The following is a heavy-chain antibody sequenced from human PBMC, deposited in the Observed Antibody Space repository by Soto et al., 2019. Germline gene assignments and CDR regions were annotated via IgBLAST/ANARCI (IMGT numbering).Heavy chain of an antibody. J-gene: IGHJ4*02. CDR3: AKDHYDSSGYYDY. D-gene: IGHD3-22*01. V-gene: IGHV3-30*18. CDR1: GFTFSSYG. Sequence: GGSLRLSXAASGFTFSSYGMHWVRQAPGKGLEWVAVISYDGSNKYYADSVKGRFTISRDNSKNTLYLQMNSLRAEDTAVYYCAKDHYDSSGYYDYWGPGTLVTVSS. CDR2: ISYDGSNK.